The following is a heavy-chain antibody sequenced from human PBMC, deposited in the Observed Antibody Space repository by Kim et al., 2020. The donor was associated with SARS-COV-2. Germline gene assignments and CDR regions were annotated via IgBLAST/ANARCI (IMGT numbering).Heavy chain of an antibody. J-gene: IGHJ4*02. CDR2: ISHTGAST. Sequence: GGSLRLSCTASGFTFSNYAMTWVRHVAGEGLQWISSISHTGASTHSADSLKGRFTISRDNSESMVFLQMDRLAAEDTGIYFWAKNGRLGVIDSWGQGTLVTVSS. D-gene: IGHD7-27*01. CDR1: GFTFSNYA. CDR3: AKNGRLGVIDS. V-gene: IGHV3-23*01.